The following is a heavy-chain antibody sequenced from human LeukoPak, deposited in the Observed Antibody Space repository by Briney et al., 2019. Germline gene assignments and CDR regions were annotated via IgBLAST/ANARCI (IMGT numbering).Heavy chain of an antibody. J-gene: IGHJ4*02. CDR1: GYSISSGYY. D-gene: IGHD2-15*01. CDR3: ARDVVAPTGVDY. Sequence: SETLSLTCTVSGYSISSGYYWGWIRQPPGKGLEWIGSLYHSGSTYYNPSLKSRVTISVDTSKNQFSLKLSSVTAADTAVYYCARDVVAPTGVDYWGQGTLVTVSS. CDR2: LYHSGST. V-gene: IGHV4-38-2*02.